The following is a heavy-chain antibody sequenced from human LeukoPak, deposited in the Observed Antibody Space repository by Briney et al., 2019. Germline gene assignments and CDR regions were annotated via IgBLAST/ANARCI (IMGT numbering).Heavy chain of an antibody. CDR3: ARPLRYSSGWPSVGD. D-gene: IGHD6-19*01. V-gene: IGHV5-51*01. Sequence: GEPLKTSCKAPGYSFTSYWIGRVRQMPGKGLEWIGIFYPGDSETRYSPSFQCQVTSSADKSIRIAYLQWSSLKAADTAMYYCARPLRYSSGWPSVGDWGQGTLVTVYS. J-gene: IGHJ4*02. CDR1: GYSFTSYW. CDR2: FYPGDSET.